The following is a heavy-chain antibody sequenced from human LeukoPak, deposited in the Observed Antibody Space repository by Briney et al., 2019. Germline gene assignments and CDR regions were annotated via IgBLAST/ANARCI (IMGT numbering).Heavy chain of an antibody. CDR2: IYPSDSDT. J-gene: IGHJ6*02. D-gene: IGHD2-2*02. CDR3: ARHRMGYCSSTSCYTRGYYYYGMDV. Sequence: GESLKISCKGSGYSFTDYWVGWVRQMPGKGLEWMGIIYPSDSDTRYSPSFQGQVTISADKSISTAYLQWSSLKASDTAMYYCARHRMGYCSSTSCYTRGYYYYGMDVWGQGTTVTVSS. CDR1: GYSFTDYW. V-gene: IGHV5-51*01.